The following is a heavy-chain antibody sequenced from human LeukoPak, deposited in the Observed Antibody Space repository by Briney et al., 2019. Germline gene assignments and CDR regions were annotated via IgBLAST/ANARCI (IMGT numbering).Heavy chain of an antibody. D-gene: IGHD2-2*01. CDR2: IYYSGST. CDR3: ARERSTYAGAPENWFDP. V-gene: IGHV4-30-2*01. Sequence: SETLSLTCAVSGGSISSDGYSWSWIRQPPGKGLEWIGYIYYSGSTYYNPSLKSRVTISVDRSKTQFSLKLSSVTAADTAVYYCARERSTYAGAPENWFDPWGQGILVTVSS. J-gene: IGHJ5*02. CDR1: GGSISSDGYS.